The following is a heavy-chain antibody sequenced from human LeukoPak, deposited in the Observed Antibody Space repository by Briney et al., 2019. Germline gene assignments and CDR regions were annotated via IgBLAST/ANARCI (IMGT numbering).Heavy chain of an antibody. CDR2: ISAYNGNT. V-gene: IGHV1-18*04. Sequence: ASVKVCCKASGYTFTNYDVTWVGQAPGQGLQWMGWISAYNGNTNYAQKFQGRISMTIDTSTTTAYMELRSLRSDDTAIYYCARVRSYADYSHYWGQGTLVTVSS. CDR1: GYTFTNYD. J-gene: IGHJ4*02. CDR3: ARVRSYADYSHY. D-gene: IGHD3-16*01.